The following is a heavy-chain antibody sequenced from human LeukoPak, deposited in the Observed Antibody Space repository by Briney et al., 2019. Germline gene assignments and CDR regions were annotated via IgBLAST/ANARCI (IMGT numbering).Heavy chain of an antibody. D-gene: IGHD3-10*01. Sequence: PGGSLRLSCAASGFTFSTYRMNWVRQGPGKGLEWVSSISSSSSYIYYADSVKGRFTISRDNAKNSLYLQMNSLRAEDTAVYYCASGPIWSGELLEDWGQGTLVTVSS. CDR2: ISSSSSYI. CDR1: GFTFSTYR. CDR3: ASGPIWSGELLED. J-gene: IGHJ4*02. V-gene: IGHV3-21*01.